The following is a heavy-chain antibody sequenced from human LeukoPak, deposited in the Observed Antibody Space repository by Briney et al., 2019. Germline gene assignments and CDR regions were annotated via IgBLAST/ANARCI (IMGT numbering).Heavy chain of an antibody. J-gene: IGHJ4*02. Sequence: QPGGSLRLSCAASGFTFSSYGMHWVRQAPGKGLEWVAFIRYDGSNKYYADSVKGRFTISRDNSKNTLYLQMNSLRAEDTAVYYCAKDLRAYSGRSLPIDYWGQGTLVTVSS. CDR1: GFTFSSYG. D-gene: IGHD1-26*01. CDR2: IRYDGSNK. V-gene: IGHV3-30*02. CDR3: AKDLRAYSGRSLPIDY.